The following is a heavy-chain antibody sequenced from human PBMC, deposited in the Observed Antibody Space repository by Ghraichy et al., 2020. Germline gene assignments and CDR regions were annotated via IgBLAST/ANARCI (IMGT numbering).Heavy chain of an antibody. D-gene: IGHD2-2*01. Sequence: SGPTLVKPTQTLTLTCTFSGFSLSTSGVGVGWIRQPPGKALEWLALIYWDDDKRYSPSLKSRLTITKDTSKNQVVLTMTNMDPVDTATYYCAHIGPQYAVPAAFFDYWGQGTLVTVSS. V-gene: IGHV2-5*02. CDR2: IYWDDDK. CDR3: AHIGPQYAVPAAFFDY. CDR1: GFSLSTSGVG. J-gene: IGHJ4*02.